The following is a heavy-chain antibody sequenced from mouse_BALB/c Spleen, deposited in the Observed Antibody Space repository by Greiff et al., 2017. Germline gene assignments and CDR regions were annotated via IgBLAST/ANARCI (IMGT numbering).Heavy chain of an antibody. J-gene: IGHJ2*01. D-gene: IGHD4-1*01. V-gene: IGHV3-2*02. Sequence: EVKLMESGPGLVKPSQSLSLTCTVTGYSITSDYAWNWIRQFPGNKLEWMGYISYSGSTSYNPSLKSRISITRDTSKNQFFLQLNSVTTEDTATYYCASHWDGAYFDYWGQGTTLTVSS. CDR1: GYSITSDYA. CDR2: ISYSGST. CDR3: ASHWDGAYFDY.